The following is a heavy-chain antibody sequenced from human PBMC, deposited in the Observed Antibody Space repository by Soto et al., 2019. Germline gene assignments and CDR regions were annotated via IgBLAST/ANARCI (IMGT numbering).Heavy chain of an antibody. Sequence: SVKVSCKASGGTFSSYAISWVRQAPGQGLEWMGGIIPIFGTANYAQKFQGRVTITADESTSTAYMELSSLRSEDTAVYYCARDLRQQLAYNYYYYGMDVWGQGTTVTVSS. V-gene: IGHV1-69*13. CDR1: GGTFSSYA. CDR2: IIPIFGTA. D-gene: IGHD6-13*01. CDR3: ARDLRQQLAYNYYYYGMDV. J-gene: IGHJ6*02.